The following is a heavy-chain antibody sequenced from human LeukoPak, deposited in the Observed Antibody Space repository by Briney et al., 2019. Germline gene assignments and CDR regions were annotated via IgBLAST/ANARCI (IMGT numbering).Heavy chain of an antibody. J-gene: IGHJ4*02. D-gene: IGHD6-6*01. Sequence: GGSLRLSCAASGFTVSSNYMSWVRQAPGKGLEWVSVIYSGGSTYYADSVKGRFTISRDNSRNTLYLQMNSLRAEDTDVYYCAREDRDSSSLDYWGQGTLVTVSS. CDR1: GFTVSSNY. CDR3: AREDRDSSSLDY. CDR2: IYSGGST. V-gene: IGHV3-66*01.